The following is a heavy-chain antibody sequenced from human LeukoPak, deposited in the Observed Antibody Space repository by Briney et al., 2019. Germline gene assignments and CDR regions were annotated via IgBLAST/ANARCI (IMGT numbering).Heavy chain of an antibody. Sequence: ASVKVSCKASGGTFSSYAISWVRQAPGQGLEWMGGIIPIFGTANYAQKFQGRVTITTDESTSTAYMELSSLRSEDTAVYYCAREVTMVRGFIHSDAFDIWGQGTMVTVSS. CDR3: AREVTMVRGFIHSDAFDI. CDR1: GGTFSSYA. CDR2: IIPIFGTA. J-gene: IGHJ3*02. V-gene: IGHV1-69*05. D-gene: IGHD3-10*01.